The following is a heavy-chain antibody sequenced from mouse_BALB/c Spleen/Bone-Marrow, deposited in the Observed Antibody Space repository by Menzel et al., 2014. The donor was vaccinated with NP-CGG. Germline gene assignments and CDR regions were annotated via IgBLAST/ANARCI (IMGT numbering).Heavy chain of an antibody. D-gene: IGHD2-3*01. CDR2: ISGGTKTI. V-gene: IGHV5-17*02. CDR1: GFTFRSFG. CDR3: VRGGYYVPSYFDS. J-gene: IGHJ2*01. Sequence: EVQVVESGGGLVQPGGSLKLSCAASGFTFRSFGMHWARQAPEKGLEWVAYISGGTKTIYYSDTVKGRFTISRDNPNNTLFLQLTSIRAKDTAMYYCVRGGYYVPSYFDSWGQGTTLTVSS.